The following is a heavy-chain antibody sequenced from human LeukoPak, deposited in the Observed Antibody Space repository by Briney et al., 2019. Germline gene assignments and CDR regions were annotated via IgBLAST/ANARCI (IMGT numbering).Heavy chain of an antibody. CDR3: AMGLRLGELSPLDY. Sequence: SETLSLTCTVSGGSISSGGYYWSWLRQHPGKGLEWIGFIYYDETTYYHPSLKRRVTISLDTSNNQFSLKLTSVTAADRAVYYCAMGLRLGELSPLDYWGQGTLVTVSS. D-gene: IGHD3-16*02. CDR2: IYYDETT. CDR1: GGSISSGGYY. J-gene: IGHJ4*02. V-gene: IGHV4-31*03.